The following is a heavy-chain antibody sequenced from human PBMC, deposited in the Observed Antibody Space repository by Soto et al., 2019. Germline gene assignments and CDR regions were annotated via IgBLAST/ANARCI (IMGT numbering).Heavy chain of an antibody. CDR1: GFTFSNYW. V-gene: IGHV3-74*01. CDR3: ARGDCVGGTCYSLAGSFYYYMDV. CDR2: INNDGSVS. D-gene: IGHD2-15*01. Sequence: EVQLVESGGGLVQPGGSLRLSCVASGFTFSNYWMYWVRQAPGEGLVWVSRINNDGSVSSYADSVKGRLTISRDNVKNTLYLQMDRLRPEDTAVYYCARGDCVGGTCYSLAGSFYYYMDVWGKGTTVTVFS. J-gene: IGHJ6*03.